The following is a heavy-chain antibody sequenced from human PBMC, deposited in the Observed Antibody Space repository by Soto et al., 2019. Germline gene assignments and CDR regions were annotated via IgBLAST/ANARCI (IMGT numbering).Heavy chain of an antibody. CDR3: ARHLGGNPYNYGMDV. D-gene: IGHD3-16*01. CDR1: GGTFSSYA. V-gene: IGHV1-69*12. CDR2: IIPIFGTA. J-gene: IGHJ6*02. Sequence: QVQLVQSGAEVKKPGSSVKVSCKASGGTFSSYAISWVRQAPGQGLEWMGGIIPIFGTADYAQKFQGRVTITADDFTSTAYVALSSLRSEATAVYYCARHLGGNPYNYGMDVWGQGTTVTVSS.